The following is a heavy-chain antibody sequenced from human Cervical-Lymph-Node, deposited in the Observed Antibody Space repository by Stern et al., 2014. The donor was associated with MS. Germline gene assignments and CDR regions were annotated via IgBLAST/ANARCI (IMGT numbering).Heavy chain of an antibody. CDR1: GGSISSSGFY. D-gene: IGHD1-1*01. CDR2: ISYSGST. Sequence: QLQLQESGPGLVKPSETLSLTCTVSGGSISSSGFYWGWIRQPPGKGLEWIATISYSGSTYYNSSLKSRVTMYADPSKNQFSLKLSSVTAADTAVYYCARQGGRYSPKNWGQGTLVTVSS. J-gene: IGHJ4*02. V-gene: IGHV4-39*01. CDR3: ARQGGRYSPKN.